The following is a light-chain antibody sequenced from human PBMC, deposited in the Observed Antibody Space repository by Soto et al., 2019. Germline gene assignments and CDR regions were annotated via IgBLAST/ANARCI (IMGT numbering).Light chain of an antibody. V-gene: IGKV1-5*03. J-gene: IGKJ1*01. CDR1: QTISSW. CDR3: QHYNSYSEA. CDR2: KAS. Sequence: DIQLTQSLSSLSGSLGGRLIIXWRASQTISSWLAWYQQKPGKAPKLLIYKASTLKSGVPSRFSGSGSGTEFTLTISSLQPDDFATYYCQHYNSYSEAFGQGTKVDNK.